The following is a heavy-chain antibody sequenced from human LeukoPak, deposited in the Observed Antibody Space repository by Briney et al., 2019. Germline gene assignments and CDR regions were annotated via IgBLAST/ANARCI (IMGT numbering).Heavy chain of an antibody. CDR1: GFTFSSYA. V-gene: IGHV3-23*01. Sequence: GGSLRLSCAASGFTFSSYAMSWVRQAPGKGLEWVSAISGSGGSTYYADSVKGRFTISRDNSKNTLYLQMNSLRAEDTAVYYCAKDASKPAAGIAAAGTGYWGQGTLVTVSS. D-gene: IGHD6-13*01. CDR2: ISGSGGST. J-gene: IGHJ4*02. CDR3: AKDASKPAAGIAAAGTGY.